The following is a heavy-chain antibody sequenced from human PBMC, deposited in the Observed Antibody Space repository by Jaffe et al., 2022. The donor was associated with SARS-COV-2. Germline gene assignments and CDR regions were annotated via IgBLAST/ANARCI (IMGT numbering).Heavy chain of an antibody. V-gene: IGHV4-59*01. CDR3: ARGAYSGYDFLRDYYYYGMDV. J-gene: IGHJ6*02. CDR2: IYYSGST. CDR1: GGSISSYY. Sequence: QVQLQESGPGLVKPSETLSLTCTVSGGSISSYYWSWIRQPPGKGLEWIGYIYYSGSTNYNPSLKSRVTISVDTSKNQFSLKLSSVTAADTAVYYCARGAYSGYDFLRDYYYYGMDVWGQGTTVTVSS. D-gene: IGHD5-12*01.